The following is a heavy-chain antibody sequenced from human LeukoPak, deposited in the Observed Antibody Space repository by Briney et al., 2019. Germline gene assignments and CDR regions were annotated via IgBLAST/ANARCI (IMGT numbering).Heavy chain of an antibody. J-gene: IGHJ4*02. CDR2: INTYNGNT. D-gene: IGHD6-13*01. Sequence: ASVKVSCKASGYTFTSYYMHWVRQAPGQGLEWMGWINTYNGNTNYAQKFQGRVTMTIDTSTSTANMELRSLRSDDTAVYYCAREPAAARFDYWGQGTLVTVSS. CDR1: GYTFTSYY. CDR3: AREPAAARFDY. V-gene: IGHV1-18*04.